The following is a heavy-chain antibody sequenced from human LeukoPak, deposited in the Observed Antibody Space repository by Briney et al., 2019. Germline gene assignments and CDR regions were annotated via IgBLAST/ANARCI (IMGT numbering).Heavy chain of an antibody. CDR3: ARGRLRDY. Sequence: GGSLRLSCAASGFTFSSYWTHWVRQAPGKGLVWVSRINSDGSSTSSAASVKGRFTIYRDNAQNTLYLQMNSQRAEDTAVSYCARGRLRDYWGQGTLVTVSS. CDR1: GFTFSSYW. D-gene: IGHD3-22*01. V-gene: IGHV3-74*01. J-gene: IGHJ4*02. CDR2: INSDGSST.